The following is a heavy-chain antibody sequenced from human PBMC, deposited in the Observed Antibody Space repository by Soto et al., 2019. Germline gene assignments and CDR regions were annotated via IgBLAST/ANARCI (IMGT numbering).Heavy chain of an antibody. D-gene: IGHD1-20*01. CDR2: ISAYNGNT. V-gene: IGHV1-18*01. Sequence: QVQLVQSGAEVKKPGASVKVSCKASGYTFTSYGISWVRQDPGQGLEWMGWISAYNGNTNYAQKLQGRVTMTTDTSTSTAYMELRSLRSDDTAVYYCTTAGITGGREGGFDYWGQGTLVTVSS. CDR1: GYTFTSYG. CDR3: TTAGITGGREGGFDY. J-gene: IGHJ4*02.